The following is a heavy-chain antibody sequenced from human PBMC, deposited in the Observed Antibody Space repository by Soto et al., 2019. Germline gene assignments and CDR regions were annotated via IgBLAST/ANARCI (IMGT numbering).Heavy chain of an antibody. V-gene: IGHV4-34*01. D-gene: IGHD3-3*02. CDR2: INHRGST. J-gene: IGHJ5*02. Sequence: QVQLQQWGAGLLKLSETLSLTCAVYGGAFSGYSWCWMRQRPGKGLEWIGEINHRGSTNYNPSLNSQVTKSVATSKNQFSRTLSSVTAADTAVYYCARVPIASWFDPWGQGTLVTVSA. CDR1: GGAFSGYS. CDR3: ARVPIASWFDP.